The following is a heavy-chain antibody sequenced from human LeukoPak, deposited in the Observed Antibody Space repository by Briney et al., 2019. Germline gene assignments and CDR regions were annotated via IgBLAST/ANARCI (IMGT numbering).Heavy chain of an antibody. Sequence: ASVKVSCKASGGTFSSYAISWVRQAPGQGLEWMGWISAYNGNTNYAQKLQGRVTMTTDTSTSTAYMELRSLRSDDTAVYYCARGSALGFRYYYYYMDVWGKGTTVTISS. V-gene: IGHV1-18*01. J-gene: IGHJ6*03. CDR2: ISAYNGNT. D-gene: IGHD5-12*01. CDR3: ARGSALGFRYYYYYMDV. CDR1: GGTFSSYA.